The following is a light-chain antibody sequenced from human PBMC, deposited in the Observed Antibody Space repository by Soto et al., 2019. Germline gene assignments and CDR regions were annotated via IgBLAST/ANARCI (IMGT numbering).Light chain of an antibody. CDR3: CSSGGSPTYV. J-gene: IGLJ1*01. Sequence: QSALTQPASVSGSPGQSITISCTGTSSNVGSYKLVSWYQQHPGKAPKLMIFEVNKRPSGVSNRFSGSKSGTTASLTISGLNVEDEADYYCCSSGGSPTYVFGTGTKLTVL. CDR2: EVN. V-gene: IGLV2-23*02. CDR1: SSNVGSYKL.